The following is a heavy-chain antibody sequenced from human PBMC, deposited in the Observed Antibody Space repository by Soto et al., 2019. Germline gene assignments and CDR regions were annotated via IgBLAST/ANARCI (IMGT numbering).Heavy chain of an antibody. CDR3: ARHSSGVVIEFDL. V-gene: IGHV4-59*08. CDR1: GGSISSYY. CDR2: IYSSGST. J-gene: IGHJ5*02. D-gene: IGHD3-3*01. Sequence: PSETLSLTCTVSGGSISSYYWSWIRQPPGKGLEWIGYIYSSGSTNYNPSLKSRVTISVDTSKNQFSLNLSSVTAADTAVYYCARHSSGVVIEFDLWGQGTLVTVSS.